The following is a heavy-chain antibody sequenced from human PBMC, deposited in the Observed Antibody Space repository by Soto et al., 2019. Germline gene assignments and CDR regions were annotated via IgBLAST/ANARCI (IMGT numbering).Heavy chain of an antibody. CDR1: GFPLTIIGWG. CDR2: IYWDDDK. Sequence: QITLKESGPTLVKPTQTFSLPCTFSGFPLTIIGWGLAGSLHPPGRALGWLALIYWDDDKRYSPSLKSRLTITKDTSKNQVVLTMTNMDPVDTATYYCAHKRSTYYYDSTFDPWGQGTLVTVSS. D-gene: IGHD3-22*01. CDR3: AHKRSTYYYDSTFDP. V-gene: IGHV2-5*02. J-gene: IGHJ5*02.